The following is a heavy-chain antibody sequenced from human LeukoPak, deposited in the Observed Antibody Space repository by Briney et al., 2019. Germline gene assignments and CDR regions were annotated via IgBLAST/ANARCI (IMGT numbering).Heavy chain of an antibody. CDR3: ASHDYGVHFDY. Sequence: GGSLRLSCAASGFTFTDFYMSWIRQAPGKGLEWISYISSSVGSIYYADSVKGRFTISRDNAKNSLYLQMNSLRAEDTAVYYCASHDYGVHFDYWGQGTLVTVSS. CDR2: ISSSVGSI. J-gene: IGHJ4*02. V-gene: IGHV3-11*04. D-gene: IGHD4-17*01. CDR1: GFTFTDFY.